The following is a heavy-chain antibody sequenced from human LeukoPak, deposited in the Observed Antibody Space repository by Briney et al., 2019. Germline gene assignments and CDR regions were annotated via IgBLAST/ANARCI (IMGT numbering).Heavy chain of an antibody. J-gene: IGHJ4*02. CDR2: TRRSAYGGTT. CDR1: GFTFGEYL. V-gene: IGHV3-49*03. Sequence: PGRSLRLSCTASGFTFGEYLMSWLRQAPGKGLEWVGFTRRSAYGGTTQYAASVKDRFIISRDDSKSVAYLQMNSLKTEDTAVYYCGRSYDVLTAYYPPDYWGQGTLVTVSS. D-gene: IGHD3-9*01. CDR3: GRSYDVLTAYYPPDY.